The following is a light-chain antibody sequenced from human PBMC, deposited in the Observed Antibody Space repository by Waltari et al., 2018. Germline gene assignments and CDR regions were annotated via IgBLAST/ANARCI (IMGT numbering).Light chain of an antibody. CDR1: QSVSSN. V-gene: IGKV3-15*01. Sequence: EIVMTQSPATLSVSPGERATLSCRASQSVSSNLAWYQQKSGQAPRLLIYGASTGAAGIPARFSGSGSGTEFTLTISSLQSEDFAVYYCQHYNNWPPWTFGQGTKVEIK. CDR3: QHYNNWPPWT. J-gene: IGKJ1*01. CDR2: GAS.